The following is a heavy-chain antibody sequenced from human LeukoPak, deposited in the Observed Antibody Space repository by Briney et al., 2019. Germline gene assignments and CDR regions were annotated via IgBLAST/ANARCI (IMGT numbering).Heavy chain of an antibody. V-gene: IGHV3-66*02. D-gene: IGHD1-26*01. J-gene: IGHJ4*02. CDR2: MYSRGSS. CDR3: ARGQIVGVQGDF. Sequence: LTGGSLRLSCTVSGFTVGNNYMRWVRQAPGKGLEWVAIMYSRGSSHYADFVRGRFTISRDSSKNTVYLQMNSLTAEDTAVYYCARGQIVGVQGDFWGQGTLVTVSS. CDR1: GFTVGNNY.